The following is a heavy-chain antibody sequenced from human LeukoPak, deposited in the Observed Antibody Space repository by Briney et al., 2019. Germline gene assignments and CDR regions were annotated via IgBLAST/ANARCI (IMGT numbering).Heavy chain of an antibody. CDR2: ISYDGSNK. D-gene: IGHD6-19*01. J-gene: IGHJ4*02. Sequence: GGSLRLSCAASGFTFSSYAMHWVRQAPGKGLEWVAVISYDGSNKYCADSVKGRFTISRDNSKNTLYLQMNSLRAEDTAVYYCARASRGYSSGFDYFDYWGQGTLVTVSS. CDR1: GFTFSSYA. CDR3: ARASRGYSSGFDYFDY. V-gene: IGHV3-30-3*01.